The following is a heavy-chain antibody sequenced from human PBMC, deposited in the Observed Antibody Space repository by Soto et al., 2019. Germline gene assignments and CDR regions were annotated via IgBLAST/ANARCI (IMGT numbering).Heavy chain of an antibody. CDR2: ISGSGGST. CDR3: AKDHESSISWLSSNNGFAP. V-gene: IGHV3-23*01. D-gene: IGHD6-13*01. J-gene: IGHJ5*02. CDR1: GFTFSSYA. Sequence: EVQLLESGGGLVQPGGSLRLSCAASGFTFSSYAMSWVRQAPGKGLEWVSAISGSGGSTYYADSVKGRFTISRDNSKNALYLQMNSLRAEDTAVYYCAKDHESSISWLSSNNGFAPWGQGPLVTVSS.